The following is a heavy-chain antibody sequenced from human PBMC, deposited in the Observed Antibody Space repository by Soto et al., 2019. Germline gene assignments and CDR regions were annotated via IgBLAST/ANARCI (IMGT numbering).Heavy chain of an antibody. V-gene: IGHV5-51*01. Sequence: PGESLKISCXGSGYNFNTYWIGWVREMPGKGLEWMGIIYPGDSDTRYTPSFQGQVTMSADKSISTAYLQWSSLKASDTAMYYCARGPPDGHNLVGEIDYWGQGSQVTVSS. J-gene: IGHJ4*02. D-gene: IGHD2-8*02. CDR1: GYNFNTYW. CDR2: IYPGDSDT. CDR3: ARGPPDGHNLVGEIDY.